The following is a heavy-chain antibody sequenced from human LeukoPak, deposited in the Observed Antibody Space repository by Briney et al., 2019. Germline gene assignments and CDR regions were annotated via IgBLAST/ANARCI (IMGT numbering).Heavy chain of an antibody. Sequence: GASVKVSCKASGYTFTSYDINWVRQATGQGLERMGWMNPNSGNTGYAQKFQGRVTMTRNTSISTAYMELSSLRSEDTAVYYCAGYGSGSYRNYDAFDIWGQGTMVTVSS. CDR3: AGYGSGSYRNYDAFDI. V-gene: IGHV1-8*01. J-gene: IGHJ3*02. CDR2: MNPNSGNT. D-gene: IGHD3-10*01. CDR1: GYTFTSYD.